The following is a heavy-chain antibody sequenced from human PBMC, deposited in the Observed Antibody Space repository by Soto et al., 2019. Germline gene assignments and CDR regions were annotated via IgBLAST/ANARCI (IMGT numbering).Heavy chain of an antibody. V-gene: IGHV1-69*01. J-gene: IGHJ4*02. CDR2: LIPIFGTA. CDR3: AREPQPKSGDDNFDY. D-gene: IGHD5-12*01. Sequence: QVQLVQSGAELKKPGSSVKVSCKASGGTFSSYAISWVRQAPGQGLEWMGGLIPIFGTANYAQKFQGRVTITADESTSTAYMELSSLRSEDTAVHYCAREPQPKSGDDNFDYWGQGTLVTVSS. CDR1: GGTFSSYA.